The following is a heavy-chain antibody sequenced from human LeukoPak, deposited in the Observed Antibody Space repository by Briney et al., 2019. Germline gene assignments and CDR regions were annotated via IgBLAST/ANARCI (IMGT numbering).Heavy chain of an antibody. CDR2: ISNNGGYT. Sequence: GGSLRLSCAASGFTFSSSAMSWVRQAPGKGLEWVSAISNNGGYTYYADSVQGRFTISRDNAKKTLYLQMNSLRIEDTAVYYCVRDVPKQNFDFWGQGVLVTVSS. CDR1: GFTFSSSA. J-gene: IGHJ4*02. D-gene: IGHD2/OR15-2a*01. CDR3: VRDVPKQNFDF. V-gene: IGHV3-23*01.